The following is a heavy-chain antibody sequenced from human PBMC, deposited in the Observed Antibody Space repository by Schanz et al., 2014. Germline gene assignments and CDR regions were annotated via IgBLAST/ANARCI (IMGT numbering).Heavy chain of an antibody. J-gene: IGHJ5*02. CDR1: GFTFRNNW. CDR3: VRDERISSGVWFDP. V-gene: IGHV3-74*02. D-gene: IGHD3-22*01. Sequence: EVQLVEYGGGFVHPGGSLRLSCAASGFTFRNNWMHWFRQGPGKGLSWVSRIDGEGTDTRYADSVKGRFTISRDNARNMVFLQMSSLRADDTAVYYCVRDERISSGVWFDPWGQGTLVTVSS. CDR2: IDGEGTDT.